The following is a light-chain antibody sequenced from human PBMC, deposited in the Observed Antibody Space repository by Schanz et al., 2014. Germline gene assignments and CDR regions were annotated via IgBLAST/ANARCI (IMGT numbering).Light chain of an antibody. CDR3: SSYTSYATGV. J-gene: IGLJ3*02. CDR2: DVH. V-gene: IGLV2-14*03. Sequence: QSVLTQPASVSGSPGQSITVSCTGTTDVDYGNFVSWYQQHPGKAPKLIIYDVHHRPSGVSNRFSGSKTGDTASLTISGLQAEDEADYYCSSYTSYATGVFGGGTKLTVL. CDR1: TDVDYGNF.